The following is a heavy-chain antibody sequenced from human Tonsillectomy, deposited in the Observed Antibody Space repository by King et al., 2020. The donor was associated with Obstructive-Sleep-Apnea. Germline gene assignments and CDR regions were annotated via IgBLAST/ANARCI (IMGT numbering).Heavy chain of an antibody. V-gene: IGHV3-30*18. CDR3: AKLGSGFGELFYYFDY. CDR2: ISYDGSNK. Sequence: VQLVESGGGVVQPGRSLRRSCAASGFTFSSYGMHWVRQAPGKGLEWVAVISYDGSNKYYADSVKGRFTISRDNSKNTLYLQMNSLRAEDTAVYYCAKLGSGFGELFYYFDYWGQGTLVTVSS. J-gene: IGHJ4*02. CDR1: GFTFSSYG. D-gene: IGHD3-10*01.